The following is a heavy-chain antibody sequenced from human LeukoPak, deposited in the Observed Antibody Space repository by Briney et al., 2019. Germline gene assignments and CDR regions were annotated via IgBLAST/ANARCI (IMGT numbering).Heavy chain of an antibody. CDR2: INPNSGGT. CDR3: ARESPPYCSGGSCYSLAAFDI. CDR1: GYTFTSYY. Sequence: ASVKVSCKASGYTFTSYYMHWVRQAPGQGLEWMGWINPNSGGTNYAQKFQGRVTMTRDTSISTAYMELSRLRSDDTAVYYCARESPPYCSGGSCYSLAAFDIWGQGTMVTVSS. V-gene: IGHV1-2*02. J-gene: IGHJ3*02. D-gene: IGHD2-15*01.